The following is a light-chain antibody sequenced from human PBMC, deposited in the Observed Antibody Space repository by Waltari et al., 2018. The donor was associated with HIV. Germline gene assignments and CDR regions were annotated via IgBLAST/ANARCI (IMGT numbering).Light chain of an antibody. CDR3: AAWDDGLSGVI. V-gene: IGLV1-47*01. J-gene: IGLJ2*01. CDR1: SFNIGSNY. Sequence: QSLLTQPPSASGTPGQRVTISCSGSSFNIGSNYVFWYQQLPGTAPKLLIYRNNQWPSGVPDRFSGSKSGTSASLAISGLRSEDEADYYCAAWDDGLSGVIFGGGTKLTVL. CDR2: RNN.